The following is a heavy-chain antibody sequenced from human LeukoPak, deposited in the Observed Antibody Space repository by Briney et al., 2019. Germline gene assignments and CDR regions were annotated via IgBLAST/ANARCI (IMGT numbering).Heavy chain of an antibody. CDR1: GGTFSSYA. D-gene: IGHD3-22*01. V-gene: IGHV1-69*13. CDR2: IIPIFGTA. J-gene: IGHJ5*02. Sequence: GASVKASCKASGGTFSSYAVSWVRQAPGQGLEWMGGIIPIFGTANYAQKFQGRVTITADESTSTAYMELSSLRSEDTAVYYCARLGPYYDSSGYGEYNWFDPWGQGTLVTVSS. CDR3: ARLGPYYDSSGYGEYNWFDP.